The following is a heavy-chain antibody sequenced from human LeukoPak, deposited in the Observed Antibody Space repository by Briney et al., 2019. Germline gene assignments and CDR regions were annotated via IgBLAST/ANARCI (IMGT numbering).Heavy chain of an antibody. CDR1: GGSISSSSYY. D-gene: IGHD1-26*01. CDR2: IYYSGST. J-gene: IGHJ4*02. Sequence: SETLSLTCTVSGGSISSSSYYWGWIRQPPGKGLEWIGSIYYSGSTYYNPSLKSRVTISVDTSKNQFSLKLSSVTAADTAVYYCASKVGAASYFDYWGQGTLVTVSS. CDR3: ASKVGAASYFDY. V-gene: IGHV4-39*01.